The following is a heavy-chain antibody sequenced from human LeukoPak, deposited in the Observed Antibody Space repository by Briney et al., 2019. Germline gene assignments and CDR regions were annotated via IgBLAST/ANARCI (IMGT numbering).Heavy chain of an antibody. D-gene: IGHD3-22*01. Sequence: SETLSLTCTVSGGSISSGGYYWSWIRQHPGKGLEWIGYIYYSGSTYYNPSLKSRVTISVDTSKNQFSLKLSSVTAADTAVYYCARRGYDSSGHYLVSWGQGTLVTVSS. CDR1: GGSISSGGYY. J-gene: IGHJ4*02. CDR3: ARRGYDSSGHYLVS. V-gene: IGHV4-31*03. CDR2: IYYSGST.